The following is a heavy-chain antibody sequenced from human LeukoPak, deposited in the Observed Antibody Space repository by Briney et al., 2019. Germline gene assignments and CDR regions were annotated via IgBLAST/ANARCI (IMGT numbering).Heavy chain of an antibody. D-gene: IGHD1-26*01. V-gene: IGHV4-59*01. Sequence: PSETLSLTCTVSGGSISSYYWSWIRQPPGKGLEWIGYIYYSGSTNYNPSLKSRVTISVDTSKNQFSLKLSSVTAADTAVYYCAKTAREPTDWGQGTLVTVSS. J-gene: IGHJ4*02. CDR3: AKTAREPTD. CDR1: GGSISSYY. CDR2: IYYSGST.